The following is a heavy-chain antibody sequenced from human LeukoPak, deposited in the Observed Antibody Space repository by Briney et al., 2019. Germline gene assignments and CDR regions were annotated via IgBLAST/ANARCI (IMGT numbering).Heavy chain of an antibody. V-gene: IGHV4-59*01. Sequence: PGGSLRLSCAASGFTFSSYSMSWIRQPPGKGLEWIGYIYYSGSTNYNPSLKSRVTISVDTSKNQFSLKLSSVTAADTAVYYCARGSGSYFPWGQGTLVTVSS. J-gene: IGHJ5*02. CDR1: GFTFSSYS. CDR2: IYYSGST. D-gene: IGHD1-26*01. CDR3: ARGSGSYFP.